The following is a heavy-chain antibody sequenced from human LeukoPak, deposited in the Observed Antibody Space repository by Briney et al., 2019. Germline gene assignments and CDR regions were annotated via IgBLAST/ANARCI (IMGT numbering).Heavy chain of an antibody. V-gene: IGHV1-69*05. CDR2: IIPIFGTA. J-gene: IGHJ3*02. D-gene: IGHD1-26*01. Sequence: ASVKVSCKASGGTFSSYAISWVRQAPGQGLEWMGGIIPIFGTANYAQKFQGRVTITTDESTSTAYMELSSLRSEDTAVYYCAKSKPVWWDVGEAFDIWGQGTMVTVSS. CDR1: GGTFSSYA. CDR3: AKSKPVWWDVGEAFDI.